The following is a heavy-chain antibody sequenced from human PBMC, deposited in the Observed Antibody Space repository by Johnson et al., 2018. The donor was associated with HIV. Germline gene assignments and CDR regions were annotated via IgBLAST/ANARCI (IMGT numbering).Heavy chain of an antibody. CDR3: AKPAGGGIAARNAFDI. CDR1: GFTFSSYG. V-gene: IGHV3-33*06. J-gene: IGHJ3*02. Sequence: QVQLVESGGGVVQPGRSLRLSCAASGFTFSSYGMHWVRQAPGKGLEWVAVIWYDGSSKYYADSVKGRFTISRDNSKNTLYLQMNSLIAEDTAVYTCAKPAGGGIAARNAFDIWGQGTMVTVSS. D-gene: IGHD6-6*01. CDR2: IWYDGSSK.